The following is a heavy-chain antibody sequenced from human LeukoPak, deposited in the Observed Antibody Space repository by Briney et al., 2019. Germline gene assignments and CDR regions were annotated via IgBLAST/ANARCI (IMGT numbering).Heavy chain of an antibody. CDR3: AREGLTGHRPSSYGHFDL. D-gene: IGHD2-2*01. Sequence: PSETLSLTCTVSGGSIGSYYWSWIRQPAGKGLEWIGRIYTSGSTNYNPSLKSRVTMSVDTSKNQFSLKLSSVTAAHTAVYYCAREGLTGHRPSSYGHFDLWGRGTLVTVSS. CDR2: IYTSGST. CDR1: GGSIGSYY. J-gene: IGHJ2*01. V-gene: IGHV4-4*07.